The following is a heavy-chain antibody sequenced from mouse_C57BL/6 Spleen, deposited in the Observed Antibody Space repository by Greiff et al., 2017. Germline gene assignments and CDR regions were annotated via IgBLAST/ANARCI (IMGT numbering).Heavy chain of an antibody. CDR3: ASGGGLFNAMDY. V-gene: IGHV1-54*01. D-gene: IGHD1-1*01. CDR2: INPGSGGT. CDR1: GYAFTNYL. J-gene: IGHJ4*01. Sequence: QVQLQQSGAELVRPGTSVKVSCKASGYAFTNYLIEWVKQRPGQGLEWIGVINPGSGGTNYNEKFKGKATLTADTSSSTAYMQLSSLTSEDSAVYFWASGGGLFNAMDYGGQGTSVTVSS.